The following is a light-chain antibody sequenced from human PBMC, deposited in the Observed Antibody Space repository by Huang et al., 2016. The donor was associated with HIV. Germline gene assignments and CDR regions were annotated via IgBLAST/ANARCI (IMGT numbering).Light chain of an antibody. J-gene: IGKJ1*01. CDR1: QSVLTTSNNKNF. CDR3: HQFYDTPQT. CDR2: WAS. Sequence: DIVVTQSPDSLALPLGGMAAINCPASQSVLTTSNNKNFLNWYQLKPGQPPKFLIYWASIRESGVPDRFSGSGSGTHFTLTIASLQAEDVAVYYCHQFYDTPQTFGQGTKVEVK. V-gene: IGKV4-1*01.